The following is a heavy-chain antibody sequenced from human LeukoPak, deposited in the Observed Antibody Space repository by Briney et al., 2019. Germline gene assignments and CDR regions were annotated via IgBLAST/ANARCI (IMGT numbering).Heavy chain of an antibody. CDR3: AGDPGDGYNLGAFDI. J-gene: IGHJ3*02. CDR1: GFTFSDYY. D-gene: IGHD5-24*01. CDR2: ISSSGSTI. Sequence: GGSLRLSCAASGFTFSDYYMSWIRQAPGKRLEWVSYISSSGSTIYYADSVKGRFTVSRDNAKNSLYLQMNSLRAEDTAVYYCAGDPGDGYNLGAFDIWGQGTMVTVSS. V-gene: IGHV3-11*01.